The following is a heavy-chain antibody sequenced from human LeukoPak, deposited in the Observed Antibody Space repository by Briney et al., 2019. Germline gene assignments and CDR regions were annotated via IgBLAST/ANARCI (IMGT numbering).Heavy chain of an antibody. CDR3: ARGGSQLLPERIYYSSSMDV. Sequence: SSVKLCCTAAGAPFSPYAIIWVRQAPGQRLEGRGGIIPIFVTATYAQKFQGRVRITTDESTTTAYMELSSLRSEDTAVYYCARGGSQLLPERIYYSSSMDVWGKGTTVTVSS. CDR2: IIPIFVTA. V-gene: IGHV1-69*05. CDR1: GAPFSPYA. D-gene: IGHD2-2*01. J-gene: IGHJ6*03.